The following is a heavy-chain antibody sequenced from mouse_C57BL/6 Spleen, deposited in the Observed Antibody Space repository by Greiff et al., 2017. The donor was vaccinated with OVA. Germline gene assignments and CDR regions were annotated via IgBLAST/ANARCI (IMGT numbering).Heavy chain of an antibody. V-gene: IGHV1-50*01. CDR3: ARHSSGHYYAMDY. CDR2: IDPSDSYT. D-gene: IGHD3-2*02. CDR1: GYTFTSYW. Sequence: QVQLQQPGAELVKPGASVKLSCKASGYTFTSYWMQWVKQRPGQGLEWIGEIDPSDSYTNYNQKFKGKATLTVDTSSSTAYMQLSSLTSEDSAVYYCARHSSGHYYAMDYWGQGTSVTVSS. J-gene: IGHJ4*01.